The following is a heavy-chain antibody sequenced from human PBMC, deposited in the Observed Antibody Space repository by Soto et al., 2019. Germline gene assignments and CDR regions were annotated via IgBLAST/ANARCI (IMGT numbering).Heavy chain of an antibody. D-gene: IGHD3-22*01. Sequence: GGSLRLSCAASGFTFDDYTMHWVRQAPGKGLEWVSLISWDGGSTYYADSVKGRFTISRDNSKNSLYLQMNSLRTEDTALYYCAKDGYDSSGYFVSWGQGTLVTVSS. J-gene: IGHJ5*02. CDR2: ISWDGGST. CDR1: GFTFDDYT. CDR3: AKDGYDSSGYFVS. V-gene: IGHV3-43*01.